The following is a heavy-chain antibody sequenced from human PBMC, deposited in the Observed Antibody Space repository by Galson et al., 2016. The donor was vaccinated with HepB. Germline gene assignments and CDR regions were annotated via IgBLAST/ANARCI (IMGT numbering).Heavy chain of an antibody. Sequence: SLRLSCAASGFTFSSYSMTWVRQAPGKGLEWVANIKQDGSEKYYVDSVKGRFTISRDNAKNSLYLLMDSLRGEDTAVYYCARGRGVDVWGQGTTVTVSS. V-gene: IGHV3-7*03. CDR3: ARGRGVDV. CDR1: GFTFSSYS. CDR2: IKQDGSEK. J-gene: IGHJ6*02.